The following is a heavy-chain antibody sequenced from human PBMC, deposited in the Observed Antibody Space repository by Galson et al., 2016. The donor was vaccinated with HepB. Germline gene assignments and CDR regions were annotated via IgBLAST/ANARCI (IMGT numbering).Heavy chain of an antibody. CDR3: ARGAGTATGPNYFDY. V-gene: IGHV3-48*03. D-gene: IGHD6-13*01. CDR1: GFAFSYFE. J-gene: IGHJ4*02. Sequence: SLRLSCAASGFAFSYFEMNWVRQAPGKGLEWVSYADSVKGRFTISRDNAKNSLWLQLNSLRADDTAVYYCARGAGTATGPNYFDYWGPGTLVTVSS.